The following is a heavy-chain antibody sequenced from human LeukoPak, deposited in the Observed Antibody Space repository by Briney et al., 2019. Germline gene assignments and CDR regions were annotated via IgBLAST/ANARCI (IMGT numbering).Heavy chain of an antibody. J-gene: IGHJ4*02. CDR2: IRGSASST. D-gene: IGHD2-21*02. Sequence: GGSLRLSCAASGFTFSIYAMSWVRQAPGAGMQWVSPIRGSASSTYYADSVKGRFTISRDNSKNTLYLQMNSLRSEDTAVSYCAKVEPFCGGDCYSGFNYWGQGTLVTVSS. V-gene: IGHV3-23*01. CDR1: GFTFSIYA. CDR3: AKVEPFCGGDCYSGFNY.